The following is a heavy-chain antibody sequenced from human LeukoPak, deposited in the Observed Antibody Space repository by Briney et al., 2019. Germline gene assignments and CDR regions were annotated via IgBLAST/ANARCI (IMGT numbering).Heavy chain of an antibody. CDR1: GFTFSSYA. D-gene: IGHD6-6*01. Sequence: PGGSLRLSCAASGFTFSSYAMSWVRQAPGKGLEWVSAISGSGGSTYYADSVKGRFTISRDNSKNTLYLQMNSLRAEDTAVYYCAKERGRSSSSGNWFDPWGQGTLVTVSS. J-gene: IGHJ5*02. V-gene: IGHV3-23*01. CDR3: AKERGRSSSSGNWFDP. CDR2: ISGSGGST.